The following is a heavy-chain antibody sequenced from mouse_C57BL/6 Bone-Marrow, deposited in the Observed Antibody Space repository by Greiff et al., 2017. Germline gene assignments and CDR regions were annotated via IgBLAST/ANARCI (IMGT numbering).Heavy chain of an antibody. J-gene: IGHJ4*01. CDR3: ARLAPYYSMDY. CDR1: GYTFTSYT. Sequence: VKLQESGAELARPGASVKMSCKASGYTFTSYTMHWVKQRPGQGLEWIGYINPSSGYTKYNQKFKDKATLTADKSSSTAYMQLSSLTSEDSAVYCCARLAPYYSMDYWGQGTSGTVSS. CDR2: INPSSGYT. V-gene: IGHV1-4*01.